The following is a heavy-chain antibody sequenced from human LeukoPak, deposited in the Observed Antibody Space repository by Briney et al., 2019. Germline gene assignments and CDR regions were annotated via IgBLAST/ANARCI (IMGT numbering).Heavy chain of an antibody. Sequence: SVKVSCKASGGTFSSYAISWVQQAPGQGLEWMGGIIPIFGTANYAQKFQGRVTITTDESTSTAYMELSSLRSEDTAVYYCARSAGYYDSSGYYLYYFDYWGQGTLVTVSS. V-gene: IGHV1-69*05. CDR3: ARSAGYYDSSGYYLYYFDY. J-gene: IGHJ4*02. CDR2: IIPIFGTA. CDR1: GGTFSSYA. D-gene: IGHD3-22*01.